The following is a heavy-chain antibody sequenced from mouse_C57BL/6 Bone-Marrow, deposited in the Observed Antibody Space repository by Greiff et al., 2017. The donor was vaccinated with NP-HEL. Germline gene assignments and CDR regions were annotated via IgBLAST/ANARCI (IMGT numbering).Heavy chain of an antibody. Sequence: EVKLVESGGGLVQPGGSLKLSCAASGFTFSDYGMAWVRQAPRQGPEWVAFISNLAYSIYYADTVTGRFTISGENAKNTLYLEMSSLRYEDTAMYYCARQGYDYGAWFAYWGQGTLVTVSA. V-gene: IGHV5-15*04. CDR1: GFTFSDYG. CDR2: ISNLAYSI. J-gene: IGHJ3*01. CDR3: ARQGYDYGAWFAY. D-gene: IGHD2-4*01.